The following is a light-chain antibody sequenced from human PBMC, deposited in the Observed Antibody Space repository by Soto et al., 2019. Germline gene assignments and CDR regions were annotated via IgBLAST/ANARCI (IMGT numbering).Light chain of an antibody. J-gene: IGKJ1*01. CDR2: DAS. V-gene: IGKV1-33*01. CDR3: QQYNSFPRT. Sequence: DIQMTQSPASLSASVGDRVTITCQASQDISNYLNWYQQKPGKAPKLLIYDASNLETGVPSRFSGSGSVTEFTLTISSLQPDDFATYYCQQYNSFPRTFGQGTKVDIK. CDR1: QDISNY.